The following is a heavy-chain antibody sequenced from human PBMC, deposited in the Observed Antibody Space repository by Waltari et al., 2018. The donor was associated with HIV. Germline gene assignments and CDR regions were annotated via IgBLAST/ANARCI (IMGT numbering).Heavy chain of an antibody. CDR3: VKEHQYSHSWYSYYGMDV. V-gene: IGHV3-23*01. CDR1: GFTFSNYG. Sequence: EVQVLESGGALVQPGGSLRLSCAASGFTFSNYGMSWVRQAPGKGVEWVSTIRGRGGSTYEADSVKGRLTVSRDNSKNTLYLQMNSLRAEDTAVYFCVKEHQYSHSWYSYYGMDVWGQGTTVTVSS. CDR2: IRGRGGST. J-gene: IGHJ6*02. D-gene: IGHD6-13*01.